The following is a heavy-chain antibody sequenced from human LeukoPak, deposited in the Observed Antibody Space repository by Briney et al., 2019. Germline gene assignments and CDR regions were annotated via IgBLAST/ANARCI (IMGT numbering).Heavy chain of an antibody. V-gene: IGHV1-46*01. CDR2: INPTSGST. J-gene: IGHJ5*02. CDR1: VYTYTSYL. D-gene: IGHD1-26*01. Sequence: ASVKVSFQGTVYTYTSYLLDWVRQAPGQGLEWMGVINPTSGSTTYSPKFQGRVMMTRDTSTSTVYMDLSSLRSEDKAMYYCASTVGPRVGKWFDPRGERTLVIVSS. CDR3: ASTVGPRVGKWFDP.